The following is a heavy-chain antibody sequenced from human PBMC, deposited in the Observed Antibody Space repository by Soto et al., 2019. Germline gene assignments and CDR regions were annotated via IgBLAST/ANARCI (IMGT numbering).Heavy chain of an antibody. D-gene: IGHD6-19*01. CDR1: GYTFTSYG. CDR3: ARLRHYSSGWYYFDY. CDR2: ISAYNGNT. V-gene: IGHV1-18*01. J-gene: IGHJ4*02. Sequence: ASVKVSCKASGYTFTSYGISWVRQAPGQGLEWMGWISAYNGNTNYAQKLQGRVTMTTDTSTSTAYMELRSLRSDDTAVYYCARLRHYSSGWYYFDYWGQGTLVTAPQ.